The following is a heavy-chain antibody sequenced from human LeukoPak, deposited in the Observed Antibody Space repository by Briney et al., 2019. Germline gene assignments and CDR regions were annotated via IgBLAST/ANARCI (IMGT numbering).Heavy chain of an antibody. CDR3: ARPIEYSSSSGYYYYYMDV. Sequence: PGGSLRLSCAASGFTFSSYWMSWVRQAPGKGLEWVANIKQDGSEKYYVDSVKGRFTISGDNAKNSLYLQMNSLRAEDTAVYYCARPIEYSSSSGYYYYYMDVWGKGTTVTVSS. V-gene: IGHV3-7*01. D-gene: IGHD6-6*01. CDR2: IKQDGSEK. CDR1: GFTFSSYW. J-gene: IGHJ6*03.